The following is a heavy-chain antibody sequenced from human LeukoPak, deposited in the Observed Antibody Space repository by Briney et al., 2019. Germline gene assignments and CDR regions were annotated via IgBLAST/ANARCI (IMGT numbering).Heavy chain of an antibody. J-gene: IGHJ4*02. CDR1: GFTFSSYC. D-gene: IGHD1-26*01. CDR3: ARGTGGSYYFDY. Sequence: GGSLRLSCAASGFTFSSYCMNWVRQAPGKGLEWVSSISSSSSYIYYADSVKGRFTISRDNAKNSLYLQMNSLRAEDTAVYYCARGTGGSYYFDYWGQGTLVTVSS. CDR2: ISSSSSYI. V-gene: IGHV3-21*01.